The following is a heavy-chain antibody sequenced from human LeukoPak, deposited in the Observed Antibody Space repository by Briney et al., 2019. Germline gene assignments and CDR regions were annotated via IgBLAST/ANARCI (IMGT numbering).Heavy chain of an antibody. CDR1: GLTISDYW. D-gene: IGHD3-16*01. CDR3: VRDGGTDWYDP. J-gene: IGHJ5*02. Sequence: GGSLRLSCAASGLTISDYWMTWVRQAPGKGLEWVANIKQDASERTYVDSVKGRFTISRDNAKNSIFLQMNSLRVEDMATYYCVRDGGTDWYDPWGQGTMVSVSS. V-gene: IGHV3-7*01. CDR2: IKQDASER.